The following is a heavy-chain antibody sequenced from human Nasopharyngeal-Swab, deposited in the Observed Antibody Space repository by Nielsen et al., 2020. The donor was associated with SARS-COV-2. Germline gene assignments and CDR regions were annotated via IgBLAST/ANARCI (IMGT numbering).Heavy chain of an antibody. D-gene: IGHD6-13*01. CDR2: IKNKVYSHTP. Sequence: GESLKISCAASGFIFSDYFIDWVRQAPGRGLEWVGRIKNKVYSHTPEYAASVTGRYTISRDDAKNSAFLQMNSLKIEDTAVYYCDLIRGAAGSWGQGTLVTVHS. J-gene: IGHJ5*02. CDR3: DLIRGAAGS. V-gene: IGHV3-72*01. CDR1: GFIFSDYF.